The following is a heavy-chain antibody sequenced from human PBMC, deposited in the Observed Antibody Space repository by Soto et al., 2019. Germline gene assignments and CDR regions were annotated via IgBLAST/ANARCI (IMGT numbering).Heavy chain of an antibody. J-gene: IGHJ4*02. CDR2: INPKSGGT. CDR3: ARDLAKGGGSAGFDY. D-gene: IGHD1-26*01. CDR1: GYTFTVYY. V-gene: IGHV1-2*02. Sequence: ASVKVSCKASGYTFTVYYMHWVRQAPGQGLEWMGWINPKSGGTMYPQKFQGRVTMTWDTSISTAYMALTRLRSDDTAVYYCARDLAKGGGSAGFDYWGQGTLVTVS.